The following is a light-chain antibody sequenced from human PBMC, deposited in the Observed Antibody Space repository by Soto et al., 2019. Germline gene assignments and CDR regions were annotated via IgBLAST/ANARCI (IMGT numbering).Light chain of an antibody. CDR3: SSYAGSNNFVV. CDR1: SSDVGGYNY. CDR2: EVS. J-gene: IGLJ2*01. Sequence: QSALTQPPSASGSPGQSVTISCTGPSSDVGGYNYVSWYQQHPGKAPKLMIYEVSKRPSGVPDRFSGSKSGNTASLTVSGLPAEDEADYYCSSYAGSNNFVVFGGGTKVTVL. V-gene: IGLV2-8*01.